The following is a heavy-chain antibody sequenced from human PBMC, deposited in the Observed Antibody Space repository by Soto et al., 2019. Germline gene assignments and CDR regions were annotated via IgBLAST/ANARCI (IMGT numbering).Heavy chain of an antibody. CDR1: GFTFSSYG. J-gene: IGHJ4*02. D-gene: IGHD2-2*01. CDR2: ISYDGSNK. Sequence: QVQLVESGGGVVQPGRSLRLSCAASGFTFSSYGMHWVRQAPGKGLEWVAVISYDGSNKYYADSVKGRFTISRDNSKNRLYLQMNSLRDEDTAVYYCAKSITLGYCSSASWSPMDYWGQGTLVTVSS. V-gene: IGHV3-30*18. CDR3: AKSITLGYCSSASWSPMDY.